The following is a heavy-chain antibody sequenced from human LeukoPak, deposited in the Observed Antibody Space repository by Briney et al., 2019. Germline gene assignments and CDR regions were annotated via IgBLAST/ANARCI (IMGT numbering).Heavy chain of an antibody. CDR1: GFRFSDYS. CDR2: IRYDGSNK. CDR3: AKDLGYNWNFDALDI. Sequence: GGSLRLSCAASGFRFSDYSMHWVRQAPGKGLEWVTFIRYDGSNKHSADSVKGRFTISRDNSRNTLYLQMNSLRPEDTAVYYCAKDLGYNWNFDALDIWGQGTMVTVSS. D-gene: IGHD1-1*01. J-gene: IGHJ3*02. V-gene: IGHV3-30*02.